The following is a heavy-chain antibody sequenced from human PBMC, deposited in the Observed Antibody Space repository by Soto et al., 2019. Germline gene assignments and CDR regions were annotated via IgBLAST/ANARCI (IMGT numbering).Heavy chain of an antibody. Sequence: GASVKVSCKASGGTFSSYAISWVRQAPGQGLEWMGGIIPIFGTANYAQKFQGRVTITADESTSTAYMELSSLRSEDTAVYYCARSPTFSYYYDSSGYYPFDYWCQGTLVTVSS. CDR3: ARSPTFSYYYDSSGYYPFDY. CDR2: IIPIFGTA. CDR1: GGTFSSYA. D-gene: IGHD3-22*01. J-gene: IGHJ4*02. V-gene: IGHV1-69*13.